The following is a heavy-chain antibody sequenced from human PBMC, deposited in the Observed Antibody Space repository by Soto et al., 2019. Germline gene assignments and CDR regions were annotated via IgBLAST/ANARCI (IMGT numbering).Heavy chain of an antibody. V-gene: IGHV4-59*01. J-gene: IGHJ3*02. CDR2: IYYSGST. D-gene: IGHD5-18*01. Sequence: SETLSLTCTVSGGSISSYYWSWIRQPPGKGLEWIGYIYYSGSTNYNPSLKSRVTISVDTSKNQFSLKLSSVTAADTAVYYCAFLWIPGPHTAIDIRGPRTMV. CDR1: GGSISSYY. CDR3: AFLWIPGPHTAIDI.